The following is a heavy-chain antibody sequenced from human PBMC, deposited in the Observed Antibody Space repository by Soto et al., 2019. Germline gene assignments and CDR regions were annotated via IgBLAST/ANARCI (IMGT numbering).Heavy chain of an antibody. Sequence: SVKVSCKASGGTFSSYAISWVRQAPGQGLQWMGGIIPIFGTANYAQKFQGRVTITADESTSTAYMELSSLRSEDTAVYYCASHPVGSGYYTQGWFDSWGQGTLVPVSS. V-gene: IGHV1-69*13. J-gene: IGHJ5*01. D-gene: IGHD3-3*01. CDR3: ASHPVGSGYYTQGWFDS. CDR2: IIPIFGTA. CDR1: GGTFSSYA.